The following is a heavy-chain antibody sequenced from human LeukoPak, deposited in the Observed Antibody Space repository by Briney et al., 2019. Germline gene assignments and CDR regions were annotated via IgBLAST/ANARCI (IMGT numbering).Heavy chain of an antibody. D-gene: IGHD4-17*01. J-gene: IGHJ4*02. CDR2: ISSSTSYI. CDR1: GSTFSSYS. Sequence: GGSLRLSCAASGSTFSSYSMNWIRQAPGKGLEWVSSISSSTSYIYYADSVKGRFTISKDNAKNSLYLQMNSLRAEDTAVYYCARAGGSTVSHSDYWGQGTLVTVSS. V-gene: IGHV3-21*01. CDR3: ARAGGSTVSHSDY.